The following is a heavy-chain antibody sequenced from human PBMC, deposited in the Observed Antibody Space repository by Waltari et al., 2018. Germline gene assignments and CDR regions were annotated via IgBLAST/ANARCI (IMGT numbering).Heavy chain of an antibody. V-gene: IGHV3-7*01. CDR3: ARGGSYPDY. J-gene: IGHJ4*02. Sequence: EVQLVESGGGLVQPGGSLGLSCATSGSTFSRFWMSWVRQAPGKRLEWVANIKQDGSEKYYVESMKGRFTISRDNAKNSLYLQMNSLGAEDTAVYYCARGGSYPDYWGQGTLVAVSS. CDR2: IKQDGSEK. CDR1: GSTFSRFW. D-gene: IGHD1-26*01.